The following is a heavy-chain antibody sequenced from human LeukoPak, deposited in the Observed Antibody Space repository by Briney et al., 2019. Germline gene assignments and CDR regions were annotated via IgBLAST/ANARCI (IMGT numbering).Heavy chain of an antibody. CDR1: GITFSNYA. D-gene: IGHD2-21*02. CDR2: TKGSGYT. Sequence: PGGSLRLSCAASGITFSNYALTWVRQAPGKGLEWVSSTKGSGYTYYADSVKGRFTVSRDNSKNTLFLQMNDLRAEDTALYYCSSDPNGDYVGAFDMWGPGTMVTVSS. V-gene: IGHV3-23*01. CDR3: SSDPNGDYVGAFDM. J-gene: IGHJ3*02.